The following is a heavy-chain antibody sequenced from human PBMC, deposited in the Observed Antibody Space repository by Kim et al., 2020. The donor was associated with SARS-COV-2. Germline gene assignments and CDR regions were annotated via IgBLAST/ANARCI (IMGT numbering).Heavy chain of an antibody. CDR3: ARGDSGP. V-gene: IGHV3-74*01. CDR2: DATNT. D-gene: IGHD1-26*01. J-gene: IGHJ5*02. Sequence: DATNTFYADSVKGRFTISRDNAENILYLQMTSLRVEDTAVYYCARGDSGPWGQGTLVTVAS.